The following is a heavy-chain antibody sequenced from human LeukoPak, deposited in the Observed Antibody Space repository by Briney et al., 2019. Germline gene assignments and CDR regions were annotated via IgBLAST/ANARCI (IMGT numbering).Heavy chain of an antibody. D-gene: IGHD3-16*01. Sequence: KPSETLSLTCTVSGGSITNYYWSWIRQPPGKGLEWIGSIHYSGSTNYNPSLKSRVTISVDTSRNQFPLKLTSMTAADTAVYYCARGFGAVNRGPSFDYWGQGTLVTVSS. CDR1: GGSITNYY. CDR2: IHYSGST. J-gene: IGHJ4*02. CDR3: ARGFGAVNRGPSFDY. V-gene: IGHV4-59*13.